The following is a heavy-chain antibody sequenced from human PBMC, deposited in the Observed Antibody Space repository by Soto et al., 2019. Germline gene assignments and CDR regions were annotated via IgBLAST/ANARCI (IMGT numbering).Heavy chain of an antibody. CDR1: GFTFRNYW. Sequence: EVQLVESGGGLVQPGGSLRLSCVASGFTFRNYWMSWLRQAPGKGLEWVANTNQDGRERYSVDSVKGRFTISRDNAKNSMHLQMISLRAEDTAVYYCARDGSGYSTDWGQGTLVTVSS. CDR2: TNQDGRER. CDR3: ARDGSGYSTD. V-gene: IGHV3-7*01. D-gene: IGHD5-18*01. J-gene: IGHJ4*02.